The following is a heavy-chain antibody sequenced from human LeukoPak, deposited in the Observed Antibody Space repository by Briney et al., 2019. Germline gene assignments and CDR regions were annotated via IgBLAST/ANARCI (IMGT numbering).Heavy chain of an antibody. Sequence: PSETLSLACTVSGASISSYYWSWIRQPAGKGREWIGRIDGSGNTNYNPSLKSRISVSVDTSKNQVSLKLSYVTAADTAVYYCARDGGSGWFDYWGQGTLVTVSS. CDR3: ARDGGSGWFDY. D-gene: IGHD6-19*01. V-gene: IGHV4-4*07. J-gene: IGHJ4*02. CDR2: IDGSGNT. CDR1: GASISSYY.